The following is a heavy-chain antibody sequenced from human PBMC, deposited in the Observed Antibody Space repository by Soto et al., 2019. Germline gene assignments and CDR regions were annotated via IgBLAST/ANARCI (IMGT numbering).Heavy chain of an antibody. J-gene: IGHJ5*02. CDR2: IYWDDDK. V-gene: IGHV2-5*02. D-gene: IGHD2-15*01. CDR1: GFSLSTSGMG. Sequence: QITLKESGPTLVKPTQTLTLTCTFSGFSLSTSGMGVGWIRQPPGKALERLALIYWDDDKRYSPSLKSRLTITKDTSKNQVVLTMTNMDPVDTATYYCAHRRAYCTGGSCYSIWFDPWGQGTLVTVSS. CDR3: AHRRAYCTGGSCYSIWFDP.